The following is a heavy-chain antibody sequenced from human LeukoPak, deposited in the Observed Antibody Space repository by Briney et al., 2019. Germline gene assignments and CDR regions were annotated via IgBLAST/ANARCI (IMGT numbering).Heavy chain of an antibody. Sequence: GGSLRLSCAASGCTFSDYGMHWVRQAPGKGLEWVAFIRYDGSNEYYVDSVKGRFTVSRDNSKNTLYLQMNSLRAEDTAVYYCTKSFWSGYTYYFDYWGQGTLVTVSS. CDR2: IRYDGSNE. CDR3: TKSFWSGYTYYFDY. V-gene: IGHV3-30*02. CDR1: GCTFSDYG. J-gene: IGHJ4*02. D-gene: IGHD3-3*01.